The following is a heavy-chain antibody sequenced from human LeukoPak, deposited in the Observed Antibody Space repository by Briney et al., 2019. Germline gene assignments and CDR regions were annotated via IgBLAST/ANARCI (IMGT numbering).Heavy chain of an antibody. CDR1: GFTFSSYG. Sequence: GSLRLSCAASGFTFSSYGMHWVRQAPGNGLEWVAVISYDGSNKYYADSVKGRFTISRDNAKNSLDLQMSSLRPEDTALYYCVKDKHRDGYTYGVYDSWGQGTLITVSS. J-gene: IGHJ5*01. CDR2: ISYDGSNK. V-gene: IGHV3-30*18. D-gene: IGHD5-18*01. CDR3: VKDKHRDGYTYGVYDS.